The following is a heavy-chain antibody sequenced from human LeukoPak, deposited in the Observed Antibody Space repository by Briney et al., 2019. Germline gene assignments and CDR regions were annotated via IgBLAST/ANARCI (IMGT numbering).Heavy chain of an antibody. J-gene: IGHJ4*02. Sequence: ASVEVSCKASGYTFTNYYIHWVRQAPGQGLEWMGIIKLGGSTATYTQKIQYTQKFQDRVTMTWDTSTSTAYMDLSSLRSEDAAVYYCAREIPESYYFDYWGQGTLVTVSS. CDR1: GYTFTNYY. V-gene: IGHV1-46*03. CDR2: IKLGGSTA. D-gene: IGHD1-14*01. CDR3: AREIPESYYFDY.